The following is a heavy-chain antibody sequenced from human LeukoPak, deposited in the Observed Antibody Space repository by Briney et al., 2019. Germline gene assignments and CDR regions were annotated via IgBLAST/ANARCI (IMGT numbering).Heavy chain of an antibody. CDR1: VFTFSDYY. Sequence: PGGSLILSCAASVFTFSDYYTSWIRQAPGKGLEWISYISSSGNTIYYADSVKGRFTISRDNAKNSLYLEMKTLRGEDTAVYYCVRDQGYCRSKTCYIFYMDVWGKGTTVTISS. D-gene: IGHD2-2*02. CDR3: VRDQGYCRSKTCYIFYMDV. J-gene: IGHJ6*03. CDR2: ISSSGNTI. V-gene: IGHV3-11*01.